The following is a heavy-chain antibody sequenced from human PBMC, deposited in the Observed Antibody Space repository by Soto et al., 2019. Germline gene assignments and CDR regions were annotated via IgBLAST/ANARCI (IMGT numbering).Heavy chain of an antibody. Sequence: RRLSCAASGISFSGSGIHWVRQGSGKGLEWVGRIRTKSNNYATAYAASVKGRFTISRDDSKNTAYLQMNSLKTEDTAVYYCTRLHFIVEPGINYWGQGTLVTVSS. V-gene: IGHV3-73*01. CDR2: IRTKSNNYAT. CDR3: TRLHFIVEPGINY. D-gene: IGHD6-13*01. CDR1: GISFSGSG. J-gene: IGHJ4*02.